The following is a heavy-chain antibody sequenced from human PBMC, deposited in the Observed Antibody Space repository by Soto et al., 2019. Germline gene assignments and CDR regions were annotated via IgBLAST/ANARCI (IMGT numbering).Heavy chain of an antibody. D-gene: IGHD1-20*01. CDR3: ARDPYAYGISFDY. Sequence: PSETLSLTCTVSGGSISSSSYYWGWIRQPPGKGLEWIGSIYYSGSTYYNPSLKSRVTISVDTSKNQFSLKLSSVTAADTAMYYCARDPYAYGISFDYWGQGTLVTVSS. CDR1: GGSISSSSYY. V-gene: IGHV4-39*07. J-gene: IGHJ4*02. CDR2: IYYSGST.